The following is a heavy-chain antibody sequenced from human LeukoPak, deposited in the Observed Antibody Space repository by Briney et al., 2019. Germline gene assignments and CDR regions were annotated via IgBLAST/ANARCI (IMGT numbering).Heavy chain of an antibody. CDR3: ARIGAAAGTDFDY. V-gene: IGHV1-46*01. Sequence: GASVKVSCKASGYTFTSYYMHWVRQAPGQGLEWMGIINPSGCSTSYAQKFQGRVTMTRDTSTSTVYMELTSLRAEDTAVYYCARIGAAAGTDFDYWGQGTLVTVAS. CDR1: GYTFTSYY. D-gene: IGHD6-13*01. J-gene: IGHJ4*02. CDR2: INPSGCST.